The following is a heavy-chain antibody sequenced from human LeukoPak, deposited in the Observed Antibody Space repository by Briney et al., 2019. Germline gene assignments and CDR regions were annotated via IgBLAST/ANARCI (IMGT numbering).Heavy chain of an antibody. CDR2: MNPNSGNT. V-gene: IGHV1-8*03. J-gene: IGHJ4*02. CDR1: GYTFTSYD. CDR3: ARGQYYDILTGYSDLDY. Sequence: ASVKVSCKASGYTFTSYDINWVRQATGQGLEWMGWMNPNSGNTGYAQKFQGRVTITRNTSISTAYMELSSLRSEDTAVYYCARGQYYDILTGYSDLDYWGQGTLVTVSS. D-gene: IGHD3-9*01.